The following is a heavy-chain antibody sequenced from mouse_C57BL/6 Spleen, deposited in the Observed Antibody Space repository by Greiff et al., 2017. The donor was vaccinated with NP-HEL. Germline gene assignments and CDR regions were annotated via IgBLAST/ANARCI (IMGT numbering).Heavy chain of an antibody. CDR2: LSTGCGST. Sequence: DVKLVESGGGLVQPGGSLKLSCAASGFTFSDYSMYWVRQTPGKRLEWVAYLSTGCGSTYYPDTVKGRFTISRDNAKNTLYLQRSRLKSEDTAMYDSARHDDTSGFAYWGQGTLVTVSA. CDR3: ARHDDTSGFAY. V-gene: IGHV5-12*01. CDR1: GFTFSDYS. J-gene: IGHJ3*01. D-gene: IGHD2-3*01.